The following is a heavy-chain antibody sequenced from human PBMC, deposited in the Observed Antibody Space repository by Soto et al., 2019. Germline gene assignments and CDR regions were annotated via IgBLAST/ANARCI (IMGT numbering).Heavy chain of an antibody. CDR3: AKGDRTVTTYFDY. CDR1: GFTFSSYA. V-gene: IGHV3-23*01. CDR2: ISGSGGST. D-gene: IGHD4-17*01. Sequence: EVQLLESGGGLVQPGGSLRLSCAASGFTFSSYAMSRVRQAPGKGLEWVSAISGSGGSTYYADSVKGRFTISRDNTKNTLYLQMNSLRAEDTAVYYCAKGDRTVTTYFDYWGQGTLVTVSS. J-gene: IGHJ4*02.